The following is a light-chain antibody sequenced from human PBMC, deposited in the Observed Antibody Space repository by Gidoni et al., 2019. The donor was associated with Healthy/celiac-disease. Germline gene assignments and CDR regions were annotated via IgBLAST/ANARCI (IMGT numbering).Light chain of an antibody. CDR3: ASWDDSLNVWV. CDR1: TSNIGRNT. CDR2: TNS. V-gene: IGLV1-44*01. J-gene: IGLJ3*02. Sequence: QSVLTQPPSASGTPGQRVTFSCSGSTSNIGRNTVNWYQLLPGKAPKLLICTNSQRPSGVPDRFSGSKSGTSASLAISGLQSEDEADYYCASWDDSLNVWVFGGGTKLTVL.